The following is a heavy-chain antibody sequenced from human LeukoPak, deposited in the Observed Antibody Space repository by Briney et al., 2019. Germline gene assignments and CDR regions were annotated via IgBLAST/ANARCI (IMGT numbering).Heavy chain of an antibody. CDR1: GFTFSSYA. J-gene: IGHJ3*02. CDR3: ARLYSSSSGKAFDI. V-gene: IGHV3-30-3*01. D-gene: IGHD6-6*01. Sequence: GGSLRLSCAASGFTFSSYAMHWVRQAPGKGLEWVAVISYDGSNKYYADSVKGRFTTSRDNSKNSLYLQMNSLRAEDTAVYYCARLYSSSSGKAFDIWGQGTMVTVSS. CDR2: ISYDGSNK.